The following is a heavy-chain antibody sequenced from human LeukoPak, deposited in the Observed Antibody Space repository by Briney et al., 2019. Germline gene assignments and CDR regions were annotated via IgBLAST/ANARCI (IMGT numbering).Heavy chain of an antibody. CDR2: IIPIFGTA. Sequence: SVKVSCKASGGTFSSYAISWVRQAPGQGLEWMGGIIPIFGTANYAQKFQGRVTITADESTSTAYMELSSLRSEDTAVYYCARQIVGVSYYFDYWGQGTLVTVSS. V-gene: IGHV1-69*13. J-gene: IGHJ4*02. CDR1: GGTFSSYA. D-gene: IGHD1-26*01. CDR3: ARQIVGVSYYFDY.